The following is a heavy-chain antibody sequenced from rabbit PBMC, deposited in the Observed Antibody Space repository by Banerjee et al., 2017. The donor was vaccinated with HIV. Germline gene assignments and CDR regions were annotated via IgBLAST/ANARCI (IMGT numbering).Heavy chain of an antibody. D-gene: IGHD6-1*01. CDR3: ARGYAGYGYDYYFNL. CDR2: INTSTGNT. J-gene: IGHJ4*01. V-gene: IGHV1S45*01. CDR1: GFSFSNKYV. Sequence: QEQLEESGGDLVKPEGSLTLTCTASGFSFSNKYVMCWVRRAPGKGLEWIACINTSTGNTVYASWAKGRFTISKASWTTVTLQMTSLTAADTATYFCARGYAGYGYDYYFNLWGQGTLVTVS.